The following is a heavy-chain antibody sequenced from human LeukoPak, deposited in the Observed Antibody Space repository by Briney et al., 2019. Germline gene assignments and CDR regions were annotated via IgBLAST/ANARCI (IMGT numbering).Heavy chain of an antibody. CDR3: ARDYWEVAATWGVYYYYMNV. Sequence: SETLSLTCTVPGGSISNYYWSWIRQPPGKGLEWMGYIYYSGSTNYNPSLKSRVTISVDTSKNQFSLKLSSVTAADTAVYYCARDYWEVAATWGVYYYYMNVWGKGTTVTVSS. V-gene: IGHV4-59*01. D-gene: IGHD2-15*01. J-gene: IGHJ6*03. CDR2: IYYSGST. CDR1: GGSISNYY.